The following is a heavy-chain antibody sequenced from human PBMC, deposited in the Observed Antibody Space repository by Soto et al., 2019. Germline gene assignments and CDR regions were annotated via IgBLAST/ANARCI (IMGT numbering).Heavy chain of an antibody. CDR2: IYWDDDK. Sequence: QITLKESGPTLVKPTQTLTLTYTFSGFSLSTSGVGVGWIRQPPGKALEWLALIYWDDDKRYSPSLKSRLTSTKDTXXNXGXXTMTNMDPVDTATYYCAQTYYYDSSGYYPDPAFDIWGQGTMVTVSS. CDR3: AQTYYYDSSGYYPDPAFDI. J-gene: IGHJ3*02. V-gene: IGHV2-5*02. CDR1: GFSLSTSGVG. D-gene: IGHD3-22*01.